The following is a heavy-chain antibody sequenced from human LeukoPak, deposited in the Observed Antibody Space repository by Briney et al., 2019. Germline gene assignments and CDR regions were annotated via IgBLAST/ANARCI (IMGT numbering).Heavy chain of an antibody. CDR3: ARANGGSYEVQAY. CDR1: GYPFTAYY. Sequence: ASVKVSCKASGYPFTAYYMHWVRQAPGQGLEWMGWINPNSGGTNYEQKFQGRVTMTRDTSISTAYMELSRLRSDDTAVYYCARANGGSYEVQAYWGQGTLVTVSS. D-gene: IGHD1-26*01. CDR2: INPNSGGT. J-gene: IGHJ4*02. V-gene: IGHV1-2*02.